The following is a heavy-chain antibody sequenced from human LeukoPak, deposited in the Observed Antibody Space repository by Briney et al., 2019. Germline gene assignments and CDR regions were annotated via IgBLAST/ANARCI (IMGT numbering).Heavy chain of an antibody. CDR2: IYPGDSDT. J-gene: IGHJ4*02. CDR1: GYSFTSYW. Sequence: GESLKISCEGSGYSFTSYWIGWVRQMPGEGVGRVGIIYPGDSDTRYSPSFQGQVTISADKSISTAYLQWSSLKASDTAMYYCARPHNPNPGFGDDYWGQGTLVTVSS. V-gene: IGHV5-51*01. D-gene: IGHD3-10*01. CDR3: ARPHNPNPGFGDDY.